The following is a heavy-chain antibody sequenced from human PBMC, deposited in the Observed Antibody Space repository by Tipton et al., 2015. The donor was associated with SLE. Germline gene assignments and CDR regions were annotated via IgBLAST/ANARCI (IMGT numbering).Heavy chain of an antibody. CDR3: AKGNRGSYSGAFDI. CDR2: IYSGGST. V-gene: IGHV3-23*03. J-gene: IGHJ3*02. CDR1: GFTFSSYA. D-gene: IGHD1-26*01. Sequence: SLRLSCAASGFTFSSYAMSWVRQAPGKGLEWVSVIYSGGSTYYADSVKGRFTISRDNSKNTLYLQMNSLRAEDTAVYYCAKGNRGSYSGAFDIWGQGTMVTVSS.